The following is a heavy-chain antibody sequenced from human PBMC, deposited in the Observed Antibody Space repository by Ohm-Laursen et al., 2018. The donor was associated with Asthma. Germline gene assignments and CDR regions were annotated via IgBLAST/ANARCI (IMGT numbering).Heavy chain of an antibody. CDR3: ARDLGYCSSTSCYGSWFDP. D-gene: IGHD2-2*03. Sequence: SVKVSCKASGGTFSSYAISWVRQAPGQGLEWMGGIIPIFGTANYAQKFQGRVTMTRDTSISTAYMELSRLRSDDTAVYYCARDLGYCSSTSCYGSWFDPWGQGTLVTVSS. J-gene: IGHJ5*02. CDR2: IIPIFGTA. V-gene: IGHV1-69*05. CDR1: GGTFSSYA.